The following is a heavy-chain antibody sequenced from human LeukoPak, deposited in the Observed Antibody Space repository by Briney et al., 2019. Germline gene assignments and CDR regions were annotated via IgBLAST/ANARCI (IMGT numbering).Heavy chain of an antibody. CDR2: IRHDGDIT. V-gene: IGHV3-30*02. CDR1: GYTFRSYG. D-gene: IGHD2-21*02. Sequence: GGSLRLPCTASGYTFRSYGFHWVRQAPGKGLEWVAFIRHDGDITYYVDSVKGRFTISRDDSKNTLYLQMNSLGPEDTAVYYCAKPASASDNDYWGPGILVIVSS. CDR3: AKPASASDNDY. J-gene: IGHJ4*02.